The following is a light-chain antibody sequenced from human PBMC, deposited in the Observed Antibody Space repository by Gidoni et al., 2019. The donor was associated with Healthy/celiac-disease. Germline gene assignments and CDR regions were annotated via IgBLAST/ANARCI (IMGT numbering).Light chain of an antibody. CDR1: QSVLYSSNNKNY. CDR2: WAS. V-gene: IGKV4-1*01. CDR3: QQYYSTLRT. Sequence: DIVMTQSPDSLAVSLGERATINCKSSQSVLYSSNNKNYLAWYQQKPGQPPKLLIYWASTRESGVPDRVSGSGSGTDFTRTISSLQAEDVAVYYCQQYYSTLRTFGQGTKVEIK. J-gene: IGKJ1*01.